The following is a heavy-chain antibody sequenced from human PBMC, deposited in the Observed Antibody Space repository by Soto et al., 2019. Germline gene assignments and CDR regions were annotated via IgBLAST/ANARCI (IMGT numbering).Heavy chain of an antibody. CDR1: GFTFSSYS. V-gene: IGHV3-21*01. CDR2: ISSSSSYI. Sequence: EVQLVESGGGLVKPGGSLRLSCAASGFTFSSYSMNWVRQAPGKGLEWVSSISSSSSYIYYADSVKGRFTISRDNAKNSLYLQMNSLRAEDTAVYYCASEVLGPYYYYGMDVWGQGTTVTVSS. J-gene: IGHJ6*02. CDR3: ASEVLGPYYYYGMDV.